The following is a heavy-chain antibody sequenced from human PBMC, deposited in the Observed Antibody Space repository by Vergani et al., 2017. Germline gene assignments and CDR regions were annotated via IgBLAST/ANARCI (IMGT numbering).Heavy chain of an antibody. Sequence: VQLVESGGGVVQPGRSLRLSCAASGFTFSSYGMHWVRQAPGKGLEWVANIKQDGSEKYYVDSVKGRFTISRDNAKNSLYLQMNSLRAEDTAVYYCARDLGAYCGGDCYSGDYWGQGTLVTVSS. J-gene: IGHJ4*02. CDR2: IKQDGSEK. CDR3: ARDLGAYCGGDCYSGDY. V-gene: IGHV3-7*01. D-gene: IGHD2-21*02. CDR1: GFTFSSYG.